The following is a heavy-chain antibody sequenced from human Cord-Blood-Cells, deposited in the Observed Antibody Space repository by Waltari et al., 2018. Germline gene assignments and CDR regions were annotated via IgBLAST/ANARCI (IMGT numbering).Heavy chain of an antibody. J-gene: IGHJ4*02. CDR3: ARIVVVTAIDY. Sequence: QLQLQESGPGLVKPSETLSLTCTVSGGSISSSSYYWGWIRQPPGKGLEWIGSIYYSGRTYNNPSLKSRVTISVDTSKNQFSLKLSSVTAADTAVYYCARIVVVTAIDYWGQGTLVTVSS. CDR2: IYYSGRT. V-gene: IGHV4-39*07. D-gene: IGHD2-21*02. CDR1: GGSISSSSYY.